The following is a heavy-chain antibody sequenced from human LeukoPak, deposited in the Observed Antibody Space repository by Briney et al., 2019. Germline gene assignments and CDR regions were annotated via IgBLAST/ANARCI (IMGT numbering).Heavy chain of an antibody. CDR3: ARYASSGYYPPYYYYYMDV. CDR1: GGSISSYY. D-gene: IGHD3-22*01. Sequence: KPSETLSLTCTVSGGSISSYYWSWIRQPPGKGLEWIGYSYYSGSTNYNPSLKSRVTISVDTSKNQFSLKLSSVTAADTAVYYCARYASSGYYPPYYYYYMDVWGKGTTVTVSS. J-gene: IGHJ6*03. V-gene: IGHV4-59*01. CDR2: SYYSGST.